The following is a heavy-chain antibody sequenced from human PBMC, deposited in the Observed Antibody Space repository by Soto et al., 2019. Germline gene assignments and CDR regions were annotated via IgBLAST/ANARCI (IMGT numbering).Heavy chain of an antibody. V-gene: IGHV4-34*01. CDR2: INHSGST. CDR3: ARGDGSGWYLFDY. J-gene: IGHJ4*02. CDR1: GGSFSGYY. Sequence: SETLSLTCAVYGGSFSGYYCSWIRQPPGKGLEWIGEINHSGSTNYNPSLKSRVTISVDTSKNQFSLKLSSVTAADTAVYYCARGDGSGWYLFDYWGQGTLVTVS. D-gene: IGHD6-19*01.